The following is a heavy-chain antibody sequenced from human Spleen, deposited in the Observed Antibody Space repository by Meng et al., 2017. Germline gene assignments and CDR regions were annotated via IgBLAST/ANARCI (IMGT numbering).Heavy chain of an antibody. J-gene: IGHJ4*02. CDR2: INPGGVST. Sequence: QVHLLQSGPEVKKPGASVRLSCKASTYAFGTYGISWVRQAPGQGLEWVGTINPGGVSTNYALNLQGRVSMTRDTSTSTVYMELSSLRSEDTAVYYCAREKSPGHFDYWGQGTLVTVSS. CDR1: TYAFGTYG. CDR3: AREKSPGHFDY. V-gene: IGHV1-18*01.